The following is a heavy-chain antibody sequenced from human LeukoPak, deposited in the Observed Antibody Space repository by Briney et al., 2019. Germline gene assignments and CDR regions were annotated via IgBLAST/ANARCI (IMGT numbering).Heavy chain of an antibody. V-gene: IGHV4-61*02. D-gene: IGHD3-3*01. CDR2: IYTSGST. CDR1: GGSISSGSYY. Sequence: SQTLSLTCTVSGGSISSGSYYWSWIRQPAGKGLEWIGRIYTSGSTNYNPSLKSRVTISVDTSKNQFSLKLSSVTAADTAVYYCARQNDFRLDYWGQGTLVTVSS. CDR3: ARQNDFRLDY. J-gene: IGHJ4*02.